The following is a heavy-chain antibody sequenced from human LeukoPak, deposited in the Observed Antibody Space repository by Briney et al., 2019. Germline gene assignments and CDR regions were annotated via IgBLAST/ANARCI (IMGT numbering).Heavy chain of an antibody. V-gene: IGHV4-34*01. J-gene: IGHJ4*02. CDR1: GGSFSGYY. CDR2: INHSGST. CDR3: ARVTGGYDPYYFDY. Sequence: SGTLSLTCAVYGGSFSGYYWSWIRQPPGKGLEWIGEINHSGSTNYNPSLKSRVTISVDTSKNQFSLKLSSVTAADTAVYYCARVTGGYDPYYFDYWGQGTLVTVSS. D-gene: IGHD5-12*01.